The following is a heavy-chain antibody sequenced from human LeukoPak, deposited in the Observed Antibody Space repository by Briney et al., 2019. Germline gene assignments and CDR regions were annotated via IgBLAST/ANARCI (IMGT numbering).Heavy chain of an antibody. J-gene: IGHJ6*02. CDR2: ISYDGSNK. Sequence: GGSLRLSCAASGFTFSSYAMHWVRQAPGKGLEWVAVISYDGSNKYYADSVKGRFTISRDNSKNTLYLQMNSLRAEDTAVYYCASEGVAARPSWFGYYYGMDVWGQGTTVTVSS. CDR1: GFTFSSYA. CDR3: ASEGVAARPSWFGYYYGMDV. D-gene: IGHD6-6*01. V-gene: IGHV3-30-3*01.